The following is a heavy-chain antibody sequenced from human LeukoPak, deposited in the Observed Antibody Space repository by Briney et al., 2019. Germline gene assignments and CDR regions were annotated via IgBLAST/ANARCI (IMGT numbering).Heavy chain of an antibody. D-gene: IGHD1-26*01. CDR2: IIPIFGTA. Sequence: GASVKVSCKASGGTFSSYAISWVRQAPGQGLEWMGGIIPIFGTANYAQKFQGRVTITADESTSTAYMELSSLRSEDTAVYYCAREGGATRYFDYWGQGTLVTVSS. J-gene: IGHJ4*02. V-gene: IGHV1-69*01. CDR1: GGTFSSYA. CDR3: AREGGATRYFDY.